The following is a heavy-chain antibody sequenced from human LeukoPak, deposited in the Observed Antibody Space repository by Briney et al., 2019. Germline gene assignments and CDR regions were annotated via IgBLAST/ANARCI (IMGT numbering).Heavy chain of an antibody. D-gene: IGHD3-10*01. J-gene: IGHJ6*03. CDR3: ARTTNLVRGYYYYYMDV. CDR1: GGSFSGYY. Sequence: PSETLSLTCAVYGGSFSGYYWSWIRQPPGKGLEWIGEINHSGSTNYNPSLKSRVTISVDTSKNQFSLKLSSVTAADTAVYYCARTTNLVRGYYYYYMDVWGKGTTVTVSS. CDR2: INHSGST. V-gene: IGHV4-34*01.